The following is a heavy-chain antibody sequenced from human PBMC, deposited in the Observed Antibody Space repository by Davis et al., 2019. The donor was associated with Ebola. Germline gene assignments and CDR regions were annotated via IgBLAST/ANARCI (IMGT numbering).Heavy chain of an antibody. Sequence: PSETLSLTCIVSGGSISMYYWSWIRQPAGYRLEWIGRISTSGSTNCNQSLKSRVSISLDTSKNQFFLRLNSVTAADTAVYYCARGQPTHESAGTVTITRFGRLDPWGQATLVSVSS. CDR2: ISTSGST. V-gene: IGHV4-4*07. CDR1: GGSISMYY. CDR3: ARGQPTHESAGTVTITRFGRLDP. D-gene: IGHD4-11*01. J-gene: IGHJ5*02.